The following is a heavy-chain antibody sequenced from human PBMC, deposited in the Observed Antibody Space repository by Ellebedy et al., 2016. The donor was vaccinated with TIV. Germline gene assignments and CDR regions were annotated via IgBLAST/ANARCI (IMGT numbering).Heavy chain of an antibody. V-gene: IGHV3-30*18. CDR1: GFTFSDYG. J-gene: IGHJ4*02. CDR2: ISDDGTTTE. CDR3: AKEGSTTGWTFGDL. Sequence: GESLKISXAASGFTFSDYGMHWVRQAPGKGPQWVGFISDDGTTTERYSASVRGRFTISRDNYRNTLYLQMSGLTTEDTAVYYCAKEGSTTGWTFGDLWGRGTLVTVSS. D-gene: IGHD3-10*01.